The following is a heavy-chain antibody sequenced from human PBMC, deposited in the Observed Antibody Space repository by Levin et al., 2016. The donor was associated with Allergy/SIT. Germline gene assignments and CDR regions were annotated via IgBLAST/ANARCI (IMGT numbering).Heavy chain of an antibody. J-gene: IGHJ3*02. CDR3: ACPATATFNDAFDI. D-gene: IGHD3-3*02. Sequence: VRQMPGKGLEWMGIIYPGDSDTRYSPSFQGQVTISADKSISTAYLQWSSLKASDTAIYYCACPATATFNDAFDIWGQGTLVTVSS. CDR2: IYPGDSDT. V-gene: IGHV5-51*01.